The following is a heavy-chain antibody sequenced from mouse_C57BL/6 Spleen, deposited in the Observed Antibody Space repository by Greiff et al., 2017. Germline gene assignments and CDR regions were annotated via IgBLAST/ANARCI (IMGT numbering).Heavy chain of an antibody. J-gene: IGHJ3*01. CDR1: GYTFTSYW. V-gene: IGHV1-50*01. D-gene: IGHD3-1*01. CDR2: IDPSDGYT. Sequence: QVQLQQPGAELVKPGASVKLSCKASGYTFTSYWMQWVKQRPGQGLEWIGEIDPSDGYTNYNQKFKGKATLTADTSSSTAYMQLSSLTSEDSAVYYCARGATRTCFAYWGQGTLVTVSA. CDR3: ARGATRTCFAY.